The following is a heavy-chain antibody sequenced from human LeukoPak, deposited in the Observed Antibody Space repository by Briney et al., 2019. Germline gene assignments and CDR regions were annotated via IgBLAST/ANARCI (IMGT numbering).Heavy chain of an antibody. CDR3: ARDKGTSYLSSFDY. D-gene: IGHD6-6*01. CDR2: IYHSGST. V-gene: IGHV4-38-2*02. J-gene: IGHJ4*02. Sequence: SETLSLTCTVSGYSISSGYYWGWIRQPPGKGLEWIGSIYHSGSTYYNPSLKSRVTISVDTSKNQFSLKLSSVTAADTAVYYCARDKGTSYLSSFDYWGQGTLATVSS. CDR1: GYSISSGYY.